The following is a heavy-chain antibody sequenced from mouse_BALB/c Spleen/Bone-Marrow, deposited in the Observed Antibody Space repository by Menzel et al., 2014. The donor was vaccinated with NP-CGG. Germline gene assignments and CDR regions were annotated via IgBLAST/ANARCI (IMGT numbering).Heavy chain of an antibody. D-gene: IGHD2-3*01. CDR3: ARDWDGYYFDY. Sequence: DVKLQESGPGLVKPSQSLPLTCSVTGYSITSGYYWNWIRQFPGNKLEWMGYISYDGSNNYNPSLKNRISITRDTSKNQFFLKLNSVTTEDTATYYCARDWDGYYFDYWGQGTTLTVSS. CDR2: ISYDGSN. CDR1: GYSITSGYY. J-gene: IGHJ2*01. V-gene: IGHV3-6*02.